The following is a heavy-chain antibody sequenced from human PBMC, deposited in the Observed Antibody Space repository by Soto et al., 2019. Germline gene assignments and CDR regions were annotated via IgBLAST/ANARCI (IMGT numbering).Heavy chain of an antibody. D-gene: IGHD5-12*01. CDR3: ARGVATNEFDS. CDR1: GGSVSSDY. J-gene: IGHJ4*02. Sequence: SETLSLTCTVSGGSVSSDYWSWIRQPPGKGLEWIGYIFYSGYTKHDPSLKSRVTISVDTSKNQFSLTLSSVTAADTAVYYCARGVATNEFDSWGQGILVTVSS. V-gene: IGHV4-59*02. CDR2: IFYSGYT.